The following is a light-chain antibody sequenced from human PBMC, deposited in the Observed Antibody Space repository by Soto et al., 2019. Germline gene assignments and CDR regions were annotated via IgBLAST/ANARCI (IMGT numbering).Light chain of an antibody. CDR2: GAS. V-gene: IGKV3-15*01. Sequence: EIVMTQSPATLSVSPGERATLSCRASQSVSSNLAWYQQKPGQAPRLLIYGASTRATGIPASYSGSRSVTKLTLTIISLQSEEFEVYDYQQYNNWAQGITFGQGTRLEIK. J-gene: IGKJ5*01. CDR1: QSVSSN. CDR3: QQYNNWAQGIT.